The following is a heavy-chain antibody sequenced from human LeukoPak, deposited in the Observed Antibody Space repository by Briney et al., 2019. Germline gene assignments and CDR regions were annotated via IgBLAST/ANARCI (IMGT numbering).Heavy chain of an antibody. CDR3: ARYYGSGRGYYGLDV. D-gene: IGHD3-10*01. V-gene: IGHV3-30*03. J-gene: IGHJ6*02. CDR2: IPYDGSNK. CDR1: GLTFSTYG. Sequence: GGSLRLSCEASGLTFSTYGMHWVRQAPGKGLAWITLIPYDGSNKYYADSVKGRFTISRDNSKNTLYLQMNSLRAEDTAVYYCARYYGSGRGYYGLDVWGQGTTVTVFS.